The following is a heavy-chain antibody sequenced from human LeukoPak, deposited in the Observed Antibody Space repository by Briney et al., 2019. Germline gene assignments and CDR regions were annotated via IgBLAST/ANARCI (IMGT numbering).Heavy chain of an antibody. D-gene: IGHD3-9*01. CDR2: IRSKANSYAT. CDR1: GFTFSGSA. V-gene: IGHV3-73*01. Sequence: GGSLRLSCAASGFTFSGSAMHWVRQASGKGLEWVGRIRSKANSYATAYAASVKGRFTISRDNAKNFLYLQMNSLRAEDTAVYYCARTYYDILTGYNPYFDYWGQGILVTVSS. CDR3: ARTYYDILTGYNPYFDY. J-gene: IGHJ4*02.